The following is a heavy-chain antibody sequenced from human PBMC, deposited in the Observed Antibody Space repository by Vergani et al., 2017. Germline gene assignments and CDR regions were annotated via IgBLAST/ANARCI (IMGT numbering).Heavy chain of an antibody. CDR3: TRHGRSGWAGYFQH. J-gene: IGHJ1*01. Sequence: QVQLQESGPGLVKPSETLSLTCAVSGYSISSGYSWGWIRQPPGKGLEWIGNIYYTGTTYYNEAHKSRLTISVDTSKNQFSLNLTSVTAADTAVYYCTRHGRSGWAGYFQHWGQGTLVTASS. CDR1: GYSISSGYS. D-gene: IGHD6-19*01. CDR2: IYYTGTT. V-gene: IGHV4-38-2*01.